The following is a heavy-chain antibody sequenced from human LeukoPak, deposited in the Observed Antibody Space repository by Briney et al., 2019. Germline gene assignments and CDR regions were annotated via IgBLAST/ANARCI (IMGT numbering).Heavy chain of an antibody. CDR2: INPNSGGT. Sequence: ASVKVSCKASGYTFTGYYMHWVRQAPGQGLEWMGWINPNSGGTNYAQKLQGRVTMTTDTSTSTAYMELRSLRSDDTAVYYCARDAQYYYGSGSSDYWGQGTLVTVSS. D-gene: IGHD3-10*01. J-gene: IGHJ4*02. V-gene: IGHV1-2*02. CDR1: GYTFTGYY. CDR3: ARDAQYYYGSGSSDY.